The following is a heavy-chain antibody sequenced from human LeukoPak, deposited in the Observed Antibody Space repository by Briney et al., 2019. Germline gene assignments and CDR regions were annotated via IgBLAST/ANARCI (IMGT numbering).Heavy chain of an antibody. J-gene: IGHJ4*02. Sequence: GGSLRLSCAASGFTFSSYGMHWVRQAPGKGLEWVAVISYDGSNKYYADSVKGRFTISRDNSKNTLYLQMNSLRAEDTAVYYCAKGGLYCSGGSCYSLDYWGQGTLVTVSS. CDR1: GFTFSSYG. CDR3: AKGGLYCSGGSCYSLDY. CDR2: ISYDGSNK. D-gene: IGHD2-15*01. V-gene: IGHV3-30*18.